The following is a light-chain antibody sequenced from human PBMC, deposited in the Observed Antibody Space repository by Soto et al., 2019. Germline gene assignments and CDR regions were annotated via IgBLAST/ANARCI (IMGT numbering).Light chain of an antibody. CDR2: DAS. J-gene: IGKJ3*01. CDR3: QQRSNWPPEFT. V-gene: IGKV3-11*01. CDR1: QSVSSS. Sequence: EIVLTQSPATLSLSPGERATLSCRASQSVSSSLAWYRQKPGQAPRLLIYDASNRATGIPARFSGSGSGTDFTLTISSLEPEDFAVYYCQQRSNWPPEFTFGPGTKVDIK.